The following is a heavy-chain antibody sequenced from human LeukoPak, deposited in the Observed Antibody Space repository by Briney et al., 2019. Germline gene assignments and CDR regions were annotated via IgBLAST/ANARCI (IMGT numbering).Heavy chain of an antibody. J-gene: IGHJ4*02. CDR3: ARDGL. Sequence: PSETLSLTCTVSGGSISSGDYYWSWIRQPPGKGLEWIGYIYYSGSTNYNPSLKSRVTISVDTSNNQFSLSLNSVTAADTAVYFCARDGLWGQGTLVTVSS. CDR2: IYYSGST. CDR1: GGSISSGDYY. V-gene: IGHV4-30-4*01.